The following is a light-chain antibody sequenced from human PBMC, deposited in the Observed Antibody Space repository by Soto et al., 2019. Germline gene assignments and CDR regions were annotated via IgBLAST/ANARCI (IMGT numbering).Light chain of an antibody. CDR2: DVS. CDR3: SSYTSSSTRDV. V-gene: IGLV2-14*01. Sequence: QSVLTQPASVSGSPGQSITISCTGTSSDVGGYNYVSWYQQHPGKAPKLMIYDVSNRPSGVSNRFSGSKSGNTASLTISGLQAEDEADYYCSSYTSSSTRDVFGNGTKVTVL. J-gene: IGLJ1*01. CDR1: SSDVGGYNY.